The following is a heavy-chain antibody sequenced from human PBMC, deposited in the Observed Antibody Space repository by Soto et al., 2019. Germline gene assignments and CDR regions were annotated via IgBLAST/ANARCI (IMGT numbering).Heavy chain of an antibody. D-gene: IGHD6-13*01. Sequence: SVKVSCKASGGTFSSYAISWVLQAPGQGLEWMGGIIPIFGTANYAQKFQGRVTITADESTSTAYMELSSLRSEDTAVYYCFGRLAGALGWFDPWGQGTLVTVSS. CDR1: GGTFSSYA. CDR3: FGRLAGALGWFDP. V-gene: IGHV1-69*13. CDR2: IIPIFGTA. J-gene: IGHJ5*02.